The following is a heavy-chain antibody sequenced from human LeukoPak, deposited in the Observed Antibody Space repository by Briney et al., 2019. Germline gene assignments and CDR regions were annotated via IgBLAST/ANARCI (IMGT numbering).Heavy chain of an antibody. J-gene: IGHJ4*02. CDR1: GTTLSLFH. CDR3: ARKDGDY. CDR2: IYTNVAT. Sequence: SETLSLTCTVSGTTLSLFHWTWFRQPAGKRPEWIGLIYTNVATTLNPSLKSRVAMSLDLAKNQLFLKLAAVTAADTVMYYCARKDGDYWGQGTLVTVSS. V-gene: IGHV4-4*07.